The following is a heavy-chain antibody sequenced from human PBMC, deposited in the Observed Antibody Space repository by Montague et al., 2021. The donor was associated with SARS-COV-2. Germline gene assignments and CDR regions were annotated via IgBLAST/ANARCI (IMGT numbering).Heavy chain of an antibody. V-gene: IGHV4-61*02. CDR3: VRHPHYDGLNGPPDF. J-gene: IGHJ4*02. CDR2: MHSSGST. Sequence: TLSLTCTVSGGSIASGYNYWSWIRQPAGRGLEWIGRMHSSGSTDYNPSLKSRVAISVDTSKNQFSLRLASVTAADTAFYYCVRHPHYDGLNGPPDFWDQGTLVTVSS. D-gene: IGHD3-9*01. CDR1: GGSIASGYNY.